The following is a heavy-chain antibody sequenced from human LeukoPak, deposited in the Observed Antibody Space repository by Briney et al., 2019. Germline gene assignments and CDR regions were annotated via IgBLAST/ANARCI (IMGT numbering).Heavy chain of an antibody. Sequence: GGSLRLSCEASGFTFTKYAMGWVRQAPGKGLEWVSVMSASIGSTYYADSVKGRFTISRDNSQHTQYLQMNNLRAEDTAVYYCAKVKTYDSSGHYSHCFDNWGQGTLVTVSS. CDR3: AKVKTYDSSGHYSHCFDN. J-gene: IGHJ4*02. V-gene: IGHV3-23*01. D-gene: IGHD3-22*01. CDR2: MSASIGST. CDR1: GFTFTKYA.